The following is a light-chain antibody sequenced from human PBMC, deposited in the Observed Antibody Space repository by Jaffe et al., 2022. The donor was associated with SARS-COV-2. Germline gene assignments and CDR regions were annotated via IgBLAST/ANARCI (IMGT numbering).Light chain of an antibody. CDR3: QQYGSSPPWT. J-gene: IGKJ1*01. CDR2: GAS. V-gene: IGKV3-20*01. Sequence: EIVLTQSPGTLSLSPGERATLSCRATQSVSSNYLAWYQQKPGQAPRLLIYGASNRATGIPDRFSGSGSGTDFTLTISRLEPEDFAMYYCQQYGSSPPWTFGQGTKVEIK. CDR1: QSVSSNY.